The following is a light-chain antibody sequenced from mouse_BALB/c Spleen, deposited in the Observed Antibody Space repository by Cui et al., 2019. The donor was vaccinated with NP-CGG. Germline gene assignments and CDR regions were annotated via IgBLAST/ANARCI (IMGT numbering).Light chain of an antibody. V-gene: IGLV1*01. CDR3: ALWYSNHWV. CDR1: TGAVITSNY. J-gene: IGLJ1*01. Sequence: HDVVAKQSALTTSPGETVTLTCRSSTGAVITSNYANWVQEKPDHLFTGLIGGTNNRAPGVPARFSGSLIGDKAALTITGAQTEDEAIYFCALWYSNHWVFGGGTKLTVL. CDR2: GTN.